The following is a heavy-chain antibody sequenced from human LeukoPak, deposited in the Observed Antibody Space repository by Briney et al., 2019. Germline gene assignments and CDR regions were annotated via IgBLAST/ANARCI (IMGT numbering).Heavy chain of an antibody. V-gene: IGHV3-23*01. Sequence: GGSLRLSCAASGFTFSSYAMSWVRQAPGKGLEWVSAITGSGGITYYADSVKGRFTLSRDNSKNTLYLQMNSLRAEDTAVYYCAKGVWTDYTITHFDYWGQRTLVTVSS. CDR1: GFTFSSYA. CDR2: ITGSGGIT. D-gene: IGHD3/OR15-3a*01. CDR3: AKGVWTDYTITHFDY. J-gene: IGHJ4*02.